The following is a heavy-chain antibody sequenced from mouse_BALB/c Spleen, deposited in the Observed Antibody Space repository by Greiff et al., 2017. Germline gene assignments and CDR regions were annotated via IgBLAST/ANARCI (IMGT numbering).Heavy chain of an antibody. V-gene: IGHV2-9*02. CDR3: ARDRGRYYDYFDY. CDR2: IWAGGST. Sequence: VKLVESGPGLVAPSQSLSITCTVSGFSLTSYDVHWVRQPPGKGLEWLGVIWAGGSTNYNSALMSRLSISKDNSKSQVFLKMNSLQTDDTAMYYCARDRGRYYDYFDYWGQGTTLTVSS. J-gene: IGHJ2*01. D-gene: IGHD2-4*01. CDR1: GFSLTSYD.